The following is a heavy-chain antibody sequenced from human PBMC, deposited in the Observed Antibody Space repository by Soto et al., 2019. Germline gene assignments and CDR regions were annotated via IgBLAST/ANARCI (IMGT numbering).Heavy chain of an antibody. CDR2: INAGNGNT. CDR1: GYTFTSYA. V-gene: IGHV1-3*01. Sequence: ASVKVSCKASGYTFTSYAMHWVRQAPGQRLEWMGWINAGNGNTKYSQKFQGRVTITRDTSASTAYMELSSLRSEDTAVYYCARGGADSFQRLHGEDNWYFDPWGRGXLVTVYS. D-gene: IGHD3-10*01. CDR3: ARGGADSFQRLHGEDNWYFDP. J-gene: IGHJ2*01.